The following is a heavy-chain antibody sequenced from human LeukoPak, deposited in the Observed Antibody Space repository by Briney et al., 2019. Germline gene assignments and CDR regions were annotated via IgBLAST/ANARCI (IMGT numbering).Heavy chain of an antibody. CDR2: ISSSSSYI. D-gene: IGHD1-14*01. CDR3: ARDIRRLEPYFDY. J-gene: IGHJ4*02. V-gene: IGHV3-21*01. Sequence: PGGSLRLSCAASGFTFSSYSMTWVRQAPGKGLEWVSSISSSSSYIYYADSVKGRFTISRDNAKNSLYLQMNSLRAEDTAVYYCARDIRRLEPYFDYWGQGTLVTVSS. CDR1: GFTFSSYS.